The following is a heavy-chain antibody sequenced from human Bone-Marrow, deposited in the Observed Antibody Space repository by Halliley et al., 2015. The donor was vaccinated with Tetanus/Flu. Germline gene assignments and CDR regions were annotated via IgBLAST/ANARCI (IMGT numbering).Heavy chain of an antibody. V-gene: IGHV4-39*02. CDR2: MYYSGTT. Sequence: TLSLTCTVSGGSISNTNYYWGWIRQPPGKGLEWIASMYYSGTTSYNPSLKSRVTMSVDTSKNHFSLKLSSVTAADTAVYYCARNRYYYDISGHLFDFWGQGTLVTVSS. CDR3: ARNRYYYDISGHLFDF. D-gene: IGHD3-22*01. CDR1: GGSISNTNYY. J-gene: IGHJ4*02.